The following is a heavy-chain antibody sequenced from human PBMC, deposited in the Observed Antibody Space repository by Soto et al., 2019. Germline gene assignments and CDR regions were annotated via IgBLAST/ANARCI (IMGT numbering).Heavy chain of an antibody. CDR1: GFTFSSYA. CDR2: IWHDGNNK. V-gene: IGHV3-33*08. Sequence: GGSLRLSCAASGFTFSSYAMHWVRQAPGKGLEWVAVIWHDGNNKYYADSVRGRFIISRDNSKNRLYLQMNSLRAEDTAVYYCASDLVGASDSYGLDVWGQGTPVTVSS. D-gene: IGHD1-26*01. CDR3: ASDLVGASDSYGLDV. J-gene: IGHJ6*02.